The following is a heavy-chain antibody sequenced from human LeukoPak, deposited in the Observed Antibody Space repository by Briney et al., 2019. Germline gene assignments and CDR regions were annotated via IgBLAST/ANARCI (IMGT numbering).Heavy chain of an antibody. Sequence: TGGSLRLSCAASGFTVSSNYMSWVRQAPGKGLYWVSVIYSGGNTYYADSVKDRFTISRDNSNNTLYLQMSSLRAEDAAVCYCARGDGSPDAFDIWGQGTLVTVSS. D-gene: IGHD3-10*01. CDR1: GFTVSSNY. V-gene: IGHV3-66*01. CDR3: ARGDGSPDAFDI. CDR2: IYSGGNT. J-gene: IGHJ3*02.